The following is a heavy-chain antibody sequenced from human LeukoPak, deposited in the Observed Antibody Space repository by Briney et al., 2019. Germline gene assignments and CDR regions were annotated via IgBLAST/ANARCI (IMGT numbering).Heavy chain of an antibody. J-gene: IGHJ6*03. Sequence: GGSLRLSCAASGFTFSSYAMHWVRQAPGKRLEYVSAISSNGGSTYYANSVKGRFTISRDNSKNTLYLQMGSLRAEDMAVYYCAKTIRGVGYYMDVWGKGTAVTVSS. V-gene: IGHV3-64*01. CDR2: ISSNGGST. CDR1: GFTFSSYA. D-gene: IGHD3-10*01. CDR3: AKTIRGVGYYMDV.